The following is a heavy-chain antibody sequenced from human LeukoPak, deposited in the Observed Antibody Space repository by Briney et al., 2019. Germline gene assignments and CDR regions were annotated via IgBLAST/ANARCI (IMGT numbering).Heavy chain of an antibody. V-gene: IGHV1-18*01. CDR3: ARDMGYCSGGSCPHNAFDI. J-gene: IGHJ3*02. Sequence: ASVKVSCQASGYTFTNNGISWMRQAPGQGRDGMGWISAYNDNTNNAQKFQSRVTMTTDTSTSTAYMELRSLRSDDTAVYYCARDMGYCSGGSCPHNAFDIWGQGTMVTVS. D-gene: IGHD2-15*01. CDR2: ISAYNDNT. CDR1: GYTFTNNG.